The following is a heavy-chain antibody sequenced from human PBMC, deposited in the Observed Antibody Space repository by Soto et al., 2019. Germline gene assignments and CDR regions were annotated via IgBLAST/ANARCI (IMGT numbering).Heavy chain of an antibody. D-gene: IGHD3-16*02. CDR2: ISDSGDRT. V-gene: IGHV3-23*01. Sequence: GGSLRLSCASSGFTLSMSAVNWVRQAPGKGLEWVSYISDSGDRTYYADSVKGRFTISRDRSKNTVSLQMDRLRAEDTAVYYCAKDRGIIVKAGDAFDVWGQGTKVTVSS. CDR1: GFTLSMSA. CDR3: AKDRGIIVKAGDAFDV. J-gene: IGHJ3*01.